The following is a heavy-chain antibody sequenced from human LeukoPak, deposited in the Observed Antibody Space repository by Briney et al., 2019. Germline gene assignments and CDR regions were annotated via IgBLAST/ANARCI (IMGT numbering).Heavy chain of an antibody. J-gene: IGHJ4*02. CDR3: ARAGYCSSTSSRCRAGGEDFDY. V-gene: IGHV1-18*01. D-gene: IGHD2-2*01. Sequence: ASVKVSCKASGYTFTSYGISWVRQAPGQGLEWMGWISAYNGNTNYAQKLQGRVTMTTDTSTSTAYMELRSLRFDDTAVYYCARAGYCSSTSSRCRAGGEDFDYWGQGTLVTVSS. CDR2: ISAYNGNT. CDR1: GYTFTSYG.